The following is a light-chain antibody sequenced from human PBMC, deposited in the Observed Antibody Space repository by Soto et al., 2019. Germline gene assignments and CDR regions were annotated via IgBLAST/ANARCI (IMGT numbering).Light chain of an antibody. Sequence: DVQMTQSPSSLSASVGDRVTITCXASQSISSFLNWYQQKPGKAPKLLIYAASSLQSGVPSRFSGSGSGTDFTLTISSLQPEDFATYYCQQSYSTLRTFGQGTKVDIK. CDR3: QQSYSTLRT. CDR2: AAS. CDR1: QSISSF. J-gene: IGKJ1*01. V-gene: IGKV1-39*01.